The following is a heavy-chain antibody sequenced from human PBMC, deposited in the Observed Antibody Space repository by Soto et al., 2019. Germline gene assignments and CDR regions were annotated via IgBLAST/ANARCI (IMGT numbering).Heavy chain of an antibody. J-gene: IGHJ4*02. CDR2: IYHSGST. Sequence: PSETLSLTCAVSGGSISSGGYSWSWIRQPPGKGLEWIGYIYHSGSTYYNPSLKSRVTISVDRSKSQFSLKLSFVTAADTAVYYCARGMTTVTTLDYWGQGTLVTVSS. D-gene: IGHD4-4*01. V-gene: IGHV4-30-2*01. CDR3: ARGMTTVTTLDY. CDR1: GGSISSGGYS.